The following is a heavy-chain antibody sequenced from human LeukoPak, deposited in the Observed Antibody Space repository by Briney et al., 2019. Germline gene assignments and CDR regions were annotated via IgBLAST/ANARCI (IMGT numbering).Heavy chain of an antibody. CDR3: ARTLGSYFDY. CDR1: GFTFSSYG. J-gene: IGHJ4*02. CDR2: IRYDGSNK. Sequence: GGSLRLSCAASGFTFSSYGMHWVRQAPGKGLEWVAFIRYDGSNKYYADSVKGRFTISRDNAKNSLYLQMNSLRAEDTAVYYCARTLGSYFDYWGQGTLVTVSS. V-gene: IGHV3-30*02. D-gene: IGHD1-14*01.